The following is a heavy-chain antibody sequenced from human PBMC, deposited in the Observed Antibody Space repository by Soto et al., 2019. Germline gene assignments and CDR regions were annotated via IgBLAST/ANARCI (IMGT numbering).Heavy chain of an antibody. J-gene: IGHJ4*01. V-gene: IGHV3-15*07. Sequence: EVQLVESGGRLVKPGGSLRLSCAASDFNFSNAWINWVRQAPEKGLEWVGRIKSKTDGGTTDFAAPVKGRFAISSDDSKNMVYLQMNSLTTQDTGIYYCTTDSYSTMLVVRFDYWGHGTLVTVSS. D-gene: IGHD3-22*01. CDR2: IKSKTDGGTT. CDR3: TTDSYSTMLVVRFDY. CDR1: DFNFSNAW.